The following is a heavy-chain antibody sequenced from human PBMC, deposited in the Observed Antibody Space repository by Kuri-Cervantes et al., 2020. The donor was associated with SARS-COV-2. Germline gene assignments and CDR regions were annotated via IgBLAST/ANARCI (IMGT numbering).Heavy chain of an antibody. CDR2: INHSGST. V-gene: IGHV4-30-2*01. CDR1: GGSISSGGYS. CDR3: ARTVSYGDHYGMDV. Sequence: LRLSCAVSGGSISSGGYSWSWIRQPPGKGLEWIGEINHSGSTNYNPSLKSRVTISVDTSKNQFSLKLSSVTAADTAVYYCARTVSYGDHYGMDVWGQGTTVTVSS. J-gene: IGHJ6*02. D-gene: IGHD4-17*01.